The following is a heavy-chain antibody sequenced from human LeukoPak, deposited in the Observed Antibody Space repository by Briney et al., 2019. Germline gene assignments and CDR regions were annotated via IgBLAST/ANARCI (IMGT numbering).Heavy chain of an antibody. CDR2: ISSSSSHI. J-gene: IGHJ4*02. D-gene: IGHD2-2*01. CDR1: GFTFSSYS. V-gene: IGHV3-21*01. CDR3: ARDEYQLLGVFDY. Sequence: GGSLRLSCAASGFTFSSYSMNWVRQAPGKGLGWVSSISSSSSHIYYADSVKGRFTISRDNAKNSLYLQMNSLRAEDTAVYYCARDEYQLLGVFDYWGQGTLVTVSS.